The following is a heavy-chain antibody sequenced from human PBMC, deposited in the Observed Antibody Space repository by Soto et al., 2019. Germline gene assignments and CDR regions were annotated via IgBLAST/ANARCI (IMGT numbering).Heavy chain of an antibody. CDR3: GRSLLQGYF. CDR1: GYTFIHYY. J-gene: IGHJ4*02. D-gene: IGHD6-13*01. Sequence: QVQLVQSGAEVKKPGASVKISCKASGYTFIHYYIHWVRQAPGQGLEWMAIINPNGGSTNYAQKFQGRGTVTRETSTTTGSMELNSLEFDDTAVDFWGRSLLQGYFWGQGTLVTVSS. V-gene: IGHV1-46*01. CDR2: INPNGGST.